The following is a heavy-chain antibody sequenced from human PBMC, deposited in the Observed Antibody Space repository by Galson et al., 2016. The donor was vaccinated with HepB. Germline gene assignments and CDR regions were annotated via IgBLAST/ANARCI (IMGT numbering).Heavy chain of an antibody. J-gene: IGHJ4*02. CDR1: GFTFSSYW. CDR2: IKQDGSEK. Sequence: SLRLSCAASGFTFSSYWMSWVRQAPGKGLEWVANIKQDGSEKYYVDSVKGRFTISRDNAKNSLNLQMNSLRGEDTAVYYCARDSLWEQQRGGFEYWGQGILVTVSS. D-gene: IGHD1/OR15-1a*01. CDR3: ARDSLWEQQRGGFEY. V-gene: IGHV3-7*01.